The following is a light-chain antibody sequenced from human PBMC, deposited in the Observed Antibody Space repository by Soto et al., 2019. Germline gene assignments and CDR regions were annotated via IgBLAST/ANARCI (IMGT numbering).Light chain of an antibody. V-gene: IGKV1-5*03. CDR1: QIISTW. CDR2: KTS. J-gene: IGKJ3*01. CDR3: QQYRT. Sequence: DIQMTQSLSTRSASVGDKVTIICRPPQIISTWLAWYQQKPGKAPKLLIYKTSTLESGVPSRFSGSGSGTEFTLTISSLQPDDFATYYFQQYRTFGPGTKVDIK.